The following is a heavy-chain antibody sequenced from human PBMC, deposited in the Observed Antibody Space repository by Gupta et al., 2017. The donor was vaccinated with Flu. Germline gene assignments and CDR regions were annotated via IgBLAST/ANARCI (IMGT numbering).Heavy chain of an antibody. D-gene: IGHD1-26*01. CDR2: IIPIFGTA. CDR1: GGTFSSYA. Sequence: QVQLVQSGAEVKKPGSSVKVSCKASGGTFSSYAISWVRQAPGQGLEWMGGIIPIFGTANYAQKFQGRVTITAEKSTSTAYMELSSLRSEDTAVYYCARGPGEEWELSPFDWGQGTLVTVSS. J-gene: IGHJ4*02. V-gene: IGHV1-69*06. CDR3: ARGPGEEWELSPFD.